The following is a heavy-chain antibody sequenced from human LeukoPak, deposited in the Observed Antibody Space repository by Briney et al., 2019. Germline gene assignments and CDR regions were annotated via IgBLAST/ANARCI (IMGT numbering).Heavy chain of an antibody. J-gene: IGHJ4*02. Sequence: GGSLSLSCGASRLTLSTYTMNWVRQAPGKGLEWVSHIAGRSDSIYYADSVKGRFTISRDNSKNALYLQMNSLRAEDTAVYYCAKLNRHYYGSGSLFDYWGQGTLVTVSS. CDR3: AKLNRHYYGSGSLFDY. V-gene: IGHV3-23*01. CDR2: IAGRSDSI. CDR1: RLTLSTYT. D-gene: IGHD3-10*01.